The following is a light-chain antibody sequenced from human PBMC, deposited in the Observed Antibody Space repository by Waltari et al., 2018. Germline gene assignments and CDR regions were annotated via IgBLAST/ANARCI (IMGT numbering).Light chain of an antibody. CDR2: AAS. CDR1: QSISSY. J-gene: IGKJ4*01. V-gene: IGKV1-39*01. Sequence: DIQMTQSPSSLSASVGNRVTITCRASQSISSYLNWYQQKPGKAPKLLIYAASSLQSGVPSRFSGSGSGTDFTLTISSLQPEDFATYYCQQVNSFPATFGGGTTVEIK. CDR3: QQVNSFPAT.